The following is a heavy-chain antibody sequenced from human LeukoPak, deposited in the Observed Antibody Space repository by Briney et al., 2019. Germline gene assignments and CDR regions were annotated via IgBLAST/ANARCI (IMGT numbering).Heavy chain of an antibody. V-gene: IGHV3-64*01. Sequence: GGSLRLSCAASGFTFSNYAMQWVRQAPEKRLEYVSGTSGSGGTTYYANSVKGRFTMSRDNSRNTLYLQMGSLRPEDTAVYYCARDGKATNDYWGQGTLVTVSS. D-gene: IGHD5-24*01. CDR2: TSGSGGTT. J-gene: IGHJ4*02. CDR1: GFTFSNYA. CDR3: ARDGKATNDY.